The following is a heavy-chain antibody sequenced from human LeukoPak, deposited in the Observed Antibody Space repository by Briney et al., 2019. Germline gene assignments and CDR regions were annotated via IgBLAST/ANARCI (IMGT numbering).Heavy chain of an antibody. CDR2: ISGSGGST. CDR3: AKVPPTLSYDFWSGYPDY. V-gene: IGHV3-23*01. J-gene: IGHJ4*02. Sequence: GGSLRLSCAASGFTFSSYAMSWVRQAPGKGLEWVSAISGSGGSTYYADSVKGRFTISRDNSKNTLYLQMNSLRAEDTAVYYCAKVPPTLSYDFWSGYPDYWGQGTLVTVSS. CDR1: GFTFSSYA. D-gene: IGHD3-3*01.